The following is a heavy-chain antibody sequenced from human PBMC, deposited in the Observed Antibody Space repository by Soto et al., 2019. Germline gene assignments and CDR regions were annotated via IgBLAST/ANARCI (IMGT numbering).Heavy chain of an antibody. V-gene: IGHV3-23*01. CDR2: ISATGGST. CDR3: AKDRLAGNFDY. CDR1: GFTFNNYA. J-gene: IGHJ4*02. Sequence: EVQVLDSGGGLVQPGGSLRLSCAASGFTFNNYAMNWVRQAPGKGLEWVATISATGGSTYYADSVKGRSTISRDNSKNTLYLQMNGLRVEDTAVYYCAKDRLAGNFDYWGQGTQVTVSS.